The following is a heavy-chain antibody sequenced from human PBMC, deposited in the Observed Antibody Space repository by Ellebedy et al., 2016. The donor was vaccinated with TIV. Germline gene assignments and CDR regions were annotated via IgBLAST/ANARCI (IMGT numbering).Heavy chain of an antibody. V-gene: IGHV4-31*03. D-gene: IGHD4-17*01. CDR3: AGENGDLDAFDI. CDR2: IYYTGTT. J-gene: IGHJ3*02. CDR1: GGSISGGSYY. Sequence: SETLSLXXTVPGGSISGGSYYWSWIRQRPGKGLEWLGYIYYTGTTYKNPSLQSRITISVDTSKNQFSLKLTSVTAADTAVYYCAGENGDLDAFDIWGQGTMVTVSS.